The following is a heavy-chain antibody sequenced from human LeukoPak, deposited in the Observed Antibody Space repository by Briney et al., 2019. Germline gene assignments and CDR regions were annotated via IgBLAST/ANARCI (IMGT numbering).Heavy chain of an antibody. J-gene: IGHJ4*02. CDR1: GFTFSNHA. CDR2: ISGGGRTT. D-gene: IGHD2-15*01. CDR3: AKNVVVKRYIDF. Sequence: PGGSLRLSCAASGFTFSNHAMSWVRQAPGKGLQWVAVISGGGRTTEYEDFVRGRFTISRDNSKNTLSLQMNSLTVVDTAIYFCAKNVVVKRYIDFWGQGTLVTVSS. V-gene: IGHV3-23*01.